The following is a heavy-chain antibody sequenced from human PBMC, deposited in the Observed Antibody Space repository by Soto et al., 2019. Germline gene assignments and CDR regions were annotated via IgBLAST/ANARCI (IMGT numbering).Heavy chain of an antibody. CDR2: ISVYNGDT. Sequence: ASVKVSCKASGYTFSTYGISWVRQAPGQGPEWMGWISVYNGDTAYAQKLEGRLTMTTDTSTSTAYMELRSLRSDDTAVYYCARDHRWEIQRFDYCGQGTLVTVSS. J-gene: IGHJ4*02. CDR3: ARDHRWEIQRFDY. D-gene: IGHD1-26*01. V-gene: IGHV1-18*01. CDR1: GYTFSTYG.